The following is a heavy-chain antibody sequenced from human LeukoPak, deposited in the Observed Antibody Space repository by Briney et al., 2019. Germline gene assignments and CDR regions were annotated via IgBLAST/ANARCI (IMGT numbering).Heavy chain of an antibody. CDR2: MYASGNT. Sequence: SETLSLTCTVSGYSISSGYYWGWIRQPAGKGLEYIGRMYASGNTNYNPSLESRVTISVDTSKNQFSLKLNSVTAADTAIYYCASERAAAISYYYYYYMDVWGKGTTVTVSS. CDR3: ASERAAAISYYYYYYMDV. CDR1: GYSISSGYY. V-gene: IGHV4-38-2*02. D-gene: IGHD2-2*01. J-gene: IGHJ6*03.